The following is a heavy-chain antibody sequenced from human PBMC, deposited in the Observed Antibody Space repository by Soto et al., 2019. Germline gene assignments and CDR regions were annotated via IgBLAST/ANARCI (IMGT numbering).Heavy chain of an antibody. J-gene: IGHJ6*02. Sequence: LSLTCSVSGYSVTSSDYYWAWIRQPPGKGLEWIGSMFYSGLTYYNPSLKSRVTLSVDTSKNQFSVRLNSVTAADTAVYYCAPLSVSLSGPYGIHVWGQGTAVTVSS. D-gene: IGHD2-15*01. CDR1: GYSVTSSDYY. CDR2: MFYSGLT. CDR3: APLSVSLSGPYGIHV. V-gene: IGHV4-39*01.